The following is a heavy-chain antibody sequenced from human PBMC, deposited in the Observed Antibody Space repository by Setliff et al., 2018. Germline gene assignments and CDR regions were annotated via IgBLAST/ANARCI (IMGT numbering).Heavy chain of an antibody. D-gene: IGHD6-13*01. V-gene: IGHV5-51*01. Sequence: PGESLKISCKGSGYSFSTYWIGWVRQMPGKGLEWMGFIYPGDSDTRYSPSFQGQVTISADKSISTAYLQWSSLKASDTAIYYCVRDSRAEPAETWGQGTLVTVSS. CDR1: GYSFSTYW. CDR2: IYPGDSDT. J-gene: IGHJ5*02. CDR3: VRDSRAEPAET.